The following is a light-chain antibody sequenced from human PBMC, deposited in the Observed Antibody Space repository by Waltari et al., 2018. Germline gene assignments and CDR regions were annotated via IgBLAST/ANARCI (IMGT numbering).Light chain of an antibody. V-gene: IGKV1-9*01. Sequence: DIQLTQSPSFLSASVGDRVTITCRASQGISSSLAWFQQKPGKAPKLLIYKASNLKSGVPSRFGGSGSGTEFTLTISSLQPEDFATYYCQQNNGYPCAFGGGTKVEIK. J-gene: IGKJ4*01. CDR1: QGISSS. CDR2: KAS. CDR3: QQNNGYPCA.